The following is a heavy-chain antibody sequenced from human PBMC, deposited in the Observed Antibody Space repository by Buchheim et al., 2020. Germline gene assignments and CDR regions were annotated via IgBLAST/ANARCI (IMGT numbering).Heavy chain of an antibody. CDR2: IWYDGSNK. J-gene: IGHJ6*02. V-gene: IGHV3-33*01. Sequence: QVQLVESGGGVVQPGRSLRLSCAASGFTFSSYGMHWVRQAPGKGLEWVAVIWYDGSNKYYADSVKGRFTISRDNSKNTLYLQMNSLRAEDTAVYYCARVMTTVPKYGMDVWGQGTT. D-gene: IGHD4-17*01. CDR1: GFTFSSYG. CDR3: ARVMTTVPKYGMDV.